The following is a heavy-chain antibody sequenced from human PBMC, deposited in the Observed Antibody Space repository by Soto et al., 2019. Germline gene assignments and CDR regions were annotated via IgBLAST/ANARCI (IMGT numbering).Heavy chain of an antibody. D-gene: IGHD6-13*01. CDR2: INPNSGGT. CDR3: ARNSHSRGYSSSWNYGMDV. J-gene: IGHJ6*02. V-gene: IGHV1-2*04. CDR1: GYTFTGYY. Sequence: GASVKVSCKASGYTFTGYYMHWVRQAPGQGLEWMGWINPNSGGTNYAQKFQGWVTLTRDTSISTAYMELSRLRSDDTAVYYCARNSHSRGYSSSWNYGMDVWGQVTTVTVSS.